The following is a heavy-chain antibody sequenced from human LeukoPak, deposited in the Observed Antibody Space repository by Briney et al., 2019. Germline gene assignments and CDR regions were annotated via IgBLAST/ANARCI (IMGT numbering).Heavy chain of an antibody. CDR3: ARNLGQTWGTVTTDLWYFDH. J-gene: IGHJ4*02. Sequence: SETLSLTCTVSGASIITTNYYWGWIRQPPGKGLEWIGSISYSGNAYYNPSLRSRLSISMEASKNQFSLKVRSVPAADTAVYYCARNLGQTWGTVTTDLWYFDHWGQGTLVPVSS. CDR1: GASIITTNYY. CDR2: ISYSGNA. V-gene: IGHV4-39*01. D-gene: IGHD4-11*01.